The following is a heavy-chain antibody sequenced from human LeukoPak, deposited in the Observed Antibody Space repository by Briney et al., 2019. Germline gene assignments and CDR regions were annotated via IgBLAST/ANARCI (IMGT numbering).Heavy chain of an antibody. CDR2: VYPSGRT. D-gene: IGHD1-26*01. V-gene: IGHV4-4*07. CDR1: GGSISTYY. CDR3: ARAVVGATFDY. Sequence: SETLSLTCTVSGGSISTYYWSWIRQPAGKGLEWIGRVYPSGRTSYNPSLENRVTMSVDTSKNQFTLKLSSVTAADTAVYYCARAVVGATFDYWGQGTLVTVSS. J-gene: IGHJ4*02.